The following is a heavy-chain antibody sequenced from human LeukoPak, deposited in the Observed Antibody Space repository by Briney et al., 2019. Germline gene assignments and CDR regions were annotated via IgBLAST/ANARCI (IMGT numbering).Heavy chain of an antibody. CDR2: INPNSGGT. CDR1: GYTFTGYY. V-gene: IGHV1-2*02. D-gene: IGHD2-2*01. Sequence: ASVKVSCKASGYTFTGYYMHWVRQAPGQGLEWMGWINPNSGGTNYAQKFQGRVTMTRDTSISTAYMELSRLRSDDTAVYYCARRVPAAWGYYGMDVWGQGTTVTASS. CDR3: ARRVPAAWGYYGMDV. J-gene: IGHJ6*02.